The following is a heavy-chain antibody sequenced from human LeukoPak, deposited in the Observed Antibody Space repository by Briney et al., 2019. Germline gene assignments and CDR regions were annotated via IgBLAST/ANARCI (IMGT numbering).Heavy chain of an antibody. CDR2: ISGSGGST. V-gene: IGHV3-23*01. Sequence: HPGGSLRLSCAASGFTFSSYAMSWVRQAPGKGLEWVSAISGSGGSTYYADSVKGRFTTSRDNSRNTLYLQMNSLRAEDTAVYYCAPREVPAALDYWGQGTLVTVSS. D-gene: IGHD2-2*01. J-gene: IGHJ4*02. CDR3: APREVPAALDY. CDR1: GFTFSSYA.